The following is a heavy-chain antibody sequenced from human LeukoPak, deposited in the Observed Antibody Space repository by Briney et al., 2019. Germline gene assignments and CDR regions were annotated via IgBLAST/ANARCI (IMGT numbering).Heavy chain of an antibody. D-gene: IGHD6-13*01. CDR3: ARVLFARSWYSQVFEAPYYYYGMDV. Sequence: SETLSLTCTVSGGSISSGGYYWSWIRQHPGKGLEWIGYIYYSGSTYYNPSLKSRVTISVDTSKNQFSLKLSSVTAADTAVYYCARVLFARSWYSQVFEAPYYYYGMDVWGQGTTVTVSS. CDR2: IYYSGST. V-gene: IGHV4-31*03. CDR1: GGSISSGGYY. J-gene: IGHJ6*02.